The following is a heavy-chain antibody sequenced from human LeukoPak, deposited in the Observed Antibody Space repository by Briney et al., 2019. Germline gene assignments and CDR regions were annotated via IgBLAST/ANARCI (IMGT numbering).Heavy chain of an antibody. J-gene: IGHJ4*02. CDR2: SSAHNGNT. D-gene: IGHD4-11*01. CDR1: GYSFTNYG. CDR3: ARAETTLLLNY. V-gene: IGHV1-18*01. Sequence: AASVKVSCKASGYSFTNYGIIWVRQTPGQGLQWMGWSSAHNGNTNYAQKLQGRVTLTTDTSTSTVYMELRSLTSDDTAVYYCARAETTLLLNYWGQGTLVTVSS.